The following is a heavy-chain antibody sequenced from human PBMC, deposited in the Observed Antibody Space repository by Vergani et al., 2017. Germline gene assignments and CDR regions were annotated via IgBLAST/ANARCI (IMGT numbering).Heavy chain of an antibody. V-gene: IGHV4-38-2*01. CDR3: AVRPRVNMVRGEILTKRTFDY. CDR2: LYASGST. CDR1: DIISNGHY. J-gene: IGHJ4*02. D-gene: IGHD3-10*01. Sequence: QVQLQESGPGLVKPSETLSLICDVFDIISNGHYWGWIRQSPEKGLEWIGSLYASGSTYYSPSLKSRVAISIDTSKNHFSLRLSSVTAADTAMYFCAVRPRVNMVRGEILTKRTFDYWSPGTLVTVSS.